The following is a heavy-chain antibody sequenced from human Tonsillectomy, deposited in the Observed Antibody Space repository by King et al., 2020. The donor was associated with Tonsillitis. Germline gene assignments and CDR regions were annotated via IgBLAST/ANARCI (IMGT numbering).Heavy chain of an antibody. CDR1: GFTFDDYA. CDR2: ISYYGGAT. J-gene: IGHJ4*01. V-gene: IGHV3-43*02. D-gene: IGHD2-15*01. Sequence: VQLVESGGGVVQPEGSLRLSCAASGFTFDDYAMNWFSQAPGRSLEWVATISYYGGATYYADSVKGRFTISRDNSKNSLYLQMNSLRSEDTAFYFCAKSELENCSGGTCSLFDLWGHGTVVTVSS. CDR3: AKSELENCSGGTCSLFDL.